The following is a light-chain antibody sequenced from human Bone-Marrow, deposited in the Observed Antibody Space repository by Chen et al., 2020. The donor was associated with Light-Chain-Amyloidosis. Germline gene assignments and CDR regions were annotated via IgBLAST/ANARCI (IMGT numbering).Light chain of an antibody. CDR2: DDS. CDR1: NIGSTS. J-gene: IGLJ3*02. Sequence: SYVLTQPSSVSVAPGQTATIACGGNNIGSTSVHWYQQTPGQAPLLVVYDDSDRPSGIPERLSGSNCGNTATLTIGRVEAGDEADYYCQVWDRSSDRPMFGGGTKLTVL. CDR3: QVWDRSSDRPM. V-gene: IGLV3-21*02.